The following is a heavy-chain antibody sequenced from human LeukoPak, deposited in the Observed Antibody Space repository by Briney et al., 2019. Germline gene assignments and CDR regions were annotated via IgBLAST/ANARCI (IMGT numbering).Heavy chain of an antibody. CDR1: GGSISSSSYY. CDR3: ARHLRDSSGYRPYYFDY. D-gene: IGHD3-22*01. J-gene: IGHJ4*02. Sequence: SETLSLTCTVSGGSISSSSYYWGWIRQPPGKGLEWIGSIWYSGSTYCNPSLKSRVTISVDTSKNQFSLKLSSVTAADTAVYYCARHLRDSSGYRPYYFDYWGQGTLVTVSS. V-gene: IGHV4-39*01. CDR2: IWYSGST.